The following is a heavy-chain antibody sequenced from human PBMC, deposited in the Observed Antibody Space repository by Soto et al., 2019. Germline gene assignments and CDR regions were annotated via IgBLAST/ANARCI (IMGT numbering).Heavy chain of an antibody. CDR1: GFTFSTYT. Sequence: GGSLRLSCAASGFTFSTYTMNWVRQAPGKGLEWVSYISASSSDIYYADSVKGRFTISRDNARNSLYLQMNSLRDEDTAVYYCARGGVTATYHYYYYGMDVWGQGTTVTVSS. CDR3: ARGGVTATYHYYYYGMDV. D-gene: IGHD2-21*02. V-gene: IGHV3-48*02. CDR2: ISASSSDI. J-gene: IGHJ6*02.